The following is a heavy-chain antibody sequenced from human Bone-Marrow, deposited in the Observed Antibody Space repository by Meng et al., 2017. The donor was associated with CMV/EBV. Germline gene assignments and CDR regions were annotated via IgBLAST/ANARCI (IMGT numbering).Heavy chain of an antibody. CDR1: GGSVSGYY. Sequence: QVQLQQWGAGLLKPSATLSLTCAVYGGSVSGYYWSWIRQPPGKGLEWIAEINHSGNTNYNPSLKSRVTISVDTSKNQFSLKLSSVTAADTAVYYCATVGLGMNWFDPWGQGTLVTVSS. J-gene: IGHJ5*02. CDR2: INHSGNT. V-gene: IGHV4-34*01. CDR3: ATVGLGMNWFDP.